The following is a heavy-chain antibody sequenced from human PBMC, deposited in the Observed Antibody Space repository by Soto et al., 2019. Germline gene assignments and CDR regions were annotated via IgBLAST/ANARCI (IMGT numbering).Heavy chain of an antibody. V-gene: IGHV4-30-4*01. Sequence: QVQLQESGPGLVKPSQTLSLTCTVSGGSISSGDFYWSWSRQPPGKGLEWIGYMYYTGSTYYNPSLKSRVTISIDTSKNQFSLRLNSVTAADAAVSYCARGSDYDSKDWGQGTLVTVSS. CDR3: ARGSDYDSKD. CDR1: GGSISSGDFY. J-gene: IGHJ4*02. D-gene: IGHD3-22*01. CDR2: MYYTGST.